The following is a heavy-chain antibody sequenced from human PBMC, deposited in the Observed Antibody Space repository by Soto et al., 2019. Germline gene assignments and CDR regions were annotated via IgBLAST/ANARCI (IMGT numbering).Heavy chain of an antibody. CDR2: ISGYTGNT. J-gene: IGHJ4*02. D-gene: IGHD3-22*01. Sequence: QVQLVQSGAEVKKPGASVKVSCKASGYTFTSYGISWVRQAPGQGLEWMGWISGYTGNTNYAQKLQGRVTMTTDTSTSTAYMELRSLRSDDTAVYYCARDWRYDSGGYCIENWGQGTLVTVSS. CDR3: ARDWRYDSGGYCIEN. CDR1: GYTFTSYG. V-gene: IGHV1-18*04.